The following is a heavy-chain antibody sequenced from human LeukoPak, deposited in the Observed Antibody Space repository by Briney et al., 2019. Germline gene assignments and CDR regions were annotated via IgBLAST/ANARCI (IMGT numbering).Heavy chain of an antibody. V-gene: IGHV3-23*01. CDR1: GFTFSSYA. D-gene: IGHD3-22*01. CDR3: ANGDSSGYYYVLPFQH. CDR2: ISGSGGST. J-gene: IGHJ1*01. Sequence: GGSLRLSCAASGFTFSSYAMSWVRQAPGKGLEWVSAISGSGGSTYYADSVKGRFTISRDNSKNTLYLQMNSLRAEDTAVYYCANGDSSGYYYVLPFQHWGQGTLVTVSS.